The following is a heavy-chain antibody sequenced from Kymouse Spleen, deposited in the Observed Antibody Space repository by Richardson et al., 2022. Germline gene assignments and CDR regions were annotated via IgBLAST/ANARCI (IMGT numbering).Heavy chain of an antibody. CDR2: ISYDGSNK. CDR1: GFTFSSYG. D-gene: IGHD1-7*01. CDR3: AKVITGTTRDFDY. J-gene: IGHJ4*02. Sequence: QVQLVESGGGVVQPGRSLRLSCAASGFTFSSYGMHWVRQAPGKGLEWVAVISYDGSNKYYADSVKGRFTISRDNSKNTLYLQMNSLRAEDTAVYYCAKVITGTTRDFDYWGQGTLVTVSS. V-gene: IGHV3-30*18.